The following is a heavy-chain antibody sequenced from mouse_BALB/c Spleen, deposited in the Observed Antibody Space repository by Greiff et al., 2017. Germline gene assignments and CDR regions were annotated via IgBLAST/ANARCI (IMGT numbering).Heavy chain of an antibody. V-gene: IGHV1-4*01. D-gene: IGHD2-14*01. CDR3: ARSYYRYPYAMDY. CDR2: INPSTGYT. J-gene: IGHJ4*01. Sequence: QVQLQQSGAELVRPGSSVKISCKASGYAFSSYWMHWVKQRPGQGLEWIGYINPSTGYTEYNQKFKDKATLTADKSSSTAYMQLSSLTSEDSAVYYCARSYYRYPYAMDYWGQGTSVTVSS. CDR1: GYAFSSYW.